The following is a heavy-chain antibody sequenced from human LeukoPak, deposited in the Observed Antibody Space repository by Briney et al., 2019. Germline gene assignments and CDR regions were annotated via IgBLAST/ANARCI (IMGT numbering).Heavy chain of an antibody. CDR3: ARAGASGWYAAGWFDP. Sequence: PGGSLKLSCAASGFPFNNYWMHWVRHAPGKGLVWVSSINTDGRTTRYAASVQGRFTISRDNAKNTLYLQMNSLRDDDTAVYYCARAGASGWYAAGWFDPWGQGTLVTVSS. CDR2: INTDGRTT. D-gene: IGHD6-19*01. V-gene: IGHV3-74*01. CDR1: GFPFNNYW. J-gene: IGHJ5*02.